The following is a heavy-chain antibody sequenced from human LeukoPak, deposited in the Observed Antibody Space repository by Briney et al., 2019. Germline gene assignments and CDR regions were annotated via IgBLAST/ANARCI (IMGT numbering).Heavy chain of an antibody. CDR3: ARDFPYNPRYCSSTSCSSP. V-gene: IGHV1-2*02. D-gene: IGHD2-2*01. J-gene: IGHJ5*02. CDR1: GYTFTGYY. CDR2: ISPNSGGT. Sequence: ASVKVSCKASGYTFTGYYMHWVRQAPGQGLEWMGWISPNSGGTNYAQKFQGRVAMTRDTSISTAHMELSRLRSDDTAVYYCARDFPYNPRYCSSTSCSSPWGQGTLVTVSS.